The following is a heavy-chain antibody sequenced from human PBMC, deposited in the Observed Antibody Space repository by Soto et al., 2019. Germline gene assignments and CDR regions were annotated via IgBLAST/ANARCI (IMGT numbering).Heavy chain of an antibody. V-gene: IGHV4-39*01. CDR1: VGSISSSSYY. D-gene: IGHD5-12*01. CDR2: IYYSGST. CDR3: ARLKVATNAFDY. Sequence: QLQLQESGPGLVKPSETLSLTCTVSVGSISSSSYYWGWIRQPPGKGLEWIGSIYYSGSTYYNPSLKSRITISVDKSKNQFSLKLSSVTAADTAVYYCARLKVATNAFDYWGQGTLVTVSS. J-gene: IGHJ4*02.